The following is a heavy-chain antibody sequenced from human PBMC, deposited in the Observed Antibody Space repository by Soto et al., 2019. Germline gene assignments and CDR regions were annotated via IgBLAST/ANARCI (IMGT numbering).Heavy chain of an antibody. V-gene: IGHV3-48*01. D-gene: IGHD4-17*01. CDR3: ASRRNPYGAYDY. CDR1: GFTFSSHS. J-gene: IGHJ4*02. Sequence: PGGSLRLSCAASGFTFSSHSMNWVRQAPGKGLEWVSYISSSSSTYYADSVKGRFTISRDNSKNTLYLQMNSLRADDTAVYYCASRRNPYGAYDYWGQGTLVTVSS. CDR2: ISSSSST.